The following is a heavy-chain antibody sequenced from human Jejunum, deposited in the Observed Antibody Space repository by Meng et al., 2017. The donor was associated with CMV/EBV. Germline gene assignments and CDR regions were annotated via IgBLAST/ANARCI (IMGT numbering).Heavy chain of an antibody. CDR2: IDWDDEK. CDR1: GFSLPTTGMR. J-gene: IGHJ4*02. D-gene: IGHD3-16*02. Sequence: TFSGFSLPTTGMRVSWIRQSPGKALEWLARIDWDDEKFYRTSLKTRLSISTDISKSQVVLTMTNMDPVDTATYYCVRNRGRSDLNYWGQGTLVTVSS. CDR3: VRNRGRSDLNY. V-gene: IGHV2-70D*14.